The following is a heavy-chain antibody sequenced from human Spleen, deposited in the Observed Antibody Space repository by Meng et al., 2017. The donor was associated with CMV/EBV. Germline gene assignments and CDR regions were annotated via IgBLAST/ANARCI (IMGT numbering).Heavy chain of an antibody. Sequence: DYYLHWVRQAPGQGLEWIGWINPNSGGIYYAQKFQGRISLTRDTSISTAYMELRTLRSDDTALYYCARGNCGADCFTSFYSDYFQYWGQGVPVTVSS. V-gene: IGHV1-2*02. CDR1: DYY. J-gene: IGHJ1*01. D-gene: IGHD2-21*01. CDR3: ARGNCGADCFTSFYSDYFQY. CDR2: INPNSGGI.